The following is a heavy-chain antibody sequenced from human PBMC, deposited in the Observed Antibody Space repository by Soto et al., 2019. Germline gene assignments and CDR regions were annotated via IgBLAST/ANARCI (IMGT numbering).Heavy chain of an antibody. CDR2: INAGNGNT. V-gene: IGHV1-3*01. D-gene: IGHD6-19*01. J-gene: IGHJ4*02. Sequence: QVQLVQSGAEVKKPGASVKVSCKASGSTFTSYAMHWVRQAPGQRLEWMGWINAGNGNTKYSQKFQGRVTITRDTSASTAYMELSSLRSEDTAVYYCARDDGTGYSSCWGPVGYWGQGTLVTVSS. CDR1: GSTFTSYA. CDR3: ARDDGTGYSSCWGPVGY.